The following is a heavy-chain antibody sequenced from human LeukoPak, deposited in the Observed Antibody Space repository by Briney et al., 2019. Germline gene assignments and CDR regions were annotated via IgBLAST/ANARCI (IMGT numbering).Heavy chain of an antibody. V-gene: IGHV3-53*01. CDR3: ARSPWGDSSGLYYFDY. CDR1: GFTVSSNY. CDR2: IYGGGST. Sequence: GGSLRLSCAASGFTVSSNYMSWVRQAPGKGLEWVSVIYGGGSTYYADSVKGRFTISRDNSKNTLYLQMNSLRAEDTAVYYCARSPWGDSSGLYYFDYWGQGTLVTVSS. D-gene: IGHD6-19*01. J-gene: IGHJ4*02.